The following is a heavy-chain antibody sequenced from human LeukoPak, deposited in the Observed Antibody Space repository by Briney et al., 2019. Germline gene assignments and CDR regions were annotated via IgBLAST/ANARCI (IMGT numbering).Heavy chain of an antibody. J-gene: IGHJ4*02. Sequence: GGSLRLSCAASGFTVSNAWMSWVRQAPGKGPEWVGRVKRNADGGTTDYAAPVQGTFTISRDDSKNTLFLQMTSLKTEDTAVYYCTTYSTGLHNFDYWGQGTLVTVSS. CDR3: TTYSTGLHNFDY. CDR1: GFTVSNAW. V-gene: IGHV3-15*01. CDR2: VKRNADGGTT. D-gene: IGHD6-19*01.